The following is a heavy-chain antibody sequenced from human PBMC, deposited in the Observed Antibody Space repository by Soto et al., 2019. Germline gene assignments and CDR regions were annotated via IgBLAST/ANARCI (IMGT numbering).Heavy chain of an antibody. D-gene: IGHD3-10*01. V-gene: IGHV1-18*04. CDR1: GYTFTSYG. CDR2: ISAYNGNT. CDR3: ARYRSRLLSLGLTNWLDP. J-gene: IGHJ5*02. Sequence: GASVKVSCKASGYTFTSYGISWVRQAPGQGLEWMGWISAYNGNTNYAQKLQGRVTMTTDTSTSTAYIELRSLRSDDTAVYYCARYRSRLLSLGLTNWLDPWGQGTLVTVSS.